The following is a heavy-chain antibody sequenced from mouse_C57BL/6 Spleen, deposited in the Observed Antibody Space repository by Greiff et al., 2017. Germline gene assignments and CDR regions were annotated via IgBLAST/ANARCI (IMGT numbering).Heavy chain of an antibody. V-gene: IGHV3-6*01. J-gene: IGHJ4*01. Sequence: EVQLMESGPGLVKPSQSLSLTCSVTGYSITSGYYWNWIRQFPGNKLEWMGYISYDGSNNYNPSLKNRISITRDTSKNQFFLKLNSVTTEDTATYYCARDHDYWGQGTSVTVSS. CDR3: ARDHDY. CDR2: ISYDGSN. CDR1: GYSITSGYY.